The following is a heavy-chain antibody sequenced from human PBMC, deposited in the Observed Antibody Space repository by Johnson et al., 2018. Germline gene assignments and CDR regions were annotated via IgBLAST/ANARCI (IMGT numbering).Heavy chain of an antibody. Sequence: QVQLVQSGAEVKKPGSSVKVSCKASGGTFSSYAISWVRQAPGQGLEWMGGIIPIFGPANYAQKFQGRVTITADESTSTAYMERSSLRSEDPAVYYCARGKDPDYDFWSGPLSYYGRDVWGQGTTVTVSS. CDR2: IIPIFGPA. CDR3: ARGKDPDYDFWSGPLSYYGRDV. J-gene: IGHJ6*02. D-gene: IGHD3-3*01. V-gene: IGHV1-69*01. CDR1: GGTFSSYA.